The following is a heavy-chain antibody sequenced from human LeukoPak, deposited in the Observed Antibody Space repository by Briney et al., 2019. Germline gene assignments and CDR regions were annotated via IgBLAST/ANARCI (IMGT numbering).Heavy chain of an antibody. CDR3: ARVGATSVGWFDP. V-gene: IGHV4-61*01. Sequence: SETLSLTCTVSGYSISSGYYWGWIRPPPGKGLEWIGYIYYSGSTNYNPSLKSRVTISVDTSKNQFSLKLSSVTAADTAVYYCARVGATSVGWFDPWGQGTLVTVSS. CDR1: GYSISSGYY. D-gene: IGHD1-26*01. CDR2: IYYSGST. J-gene: IGHJ5*02.